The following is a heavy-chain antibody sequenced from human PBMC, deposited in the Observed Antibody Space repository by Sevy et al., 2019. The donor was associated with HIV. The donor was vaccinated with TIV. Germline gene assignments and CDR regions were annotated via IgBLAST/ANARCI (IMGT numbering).Heavy chain of an antibody. CDR1: GFTFDDYA. Sequence: GGSLRLSCAASGFTFDDYAMHWVRQAPGKGLEWVSGISWNSGSIGYADSVKGRFTISRDNAKNSLYLQMNSLRAEDTALYYCAKDLQRYYYGMDVWGQGTTVTVSS. CDR3: AKDLQRYYYGMDV. J-gene: IGHJ6*02. CDR2: ISWNSGSI. V-gene: IGHV3-9*01. D-gene: IGHD1-1*01.